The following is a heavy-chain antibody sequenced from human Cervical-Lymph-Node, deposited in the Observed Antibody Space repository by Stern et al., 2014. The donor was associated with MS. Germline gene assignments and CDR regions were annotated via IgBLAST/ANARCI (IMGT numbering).Heavy chain of an antibody. CDR1: GFTFSSYA. V-gene: IGHV3-30*04. CDR2: ISYDGSNK. J-gene: IGHJ6*02. Sequence: QVQLVQSRGGVVQPGRSLRLSCAASGFTFSSYAMHWVRQAPGKGLEWVAVISYDGSNKYYADSVKGRFTISRDNSKNTLYLQMNSLRAEDTAVYYCARDLYYDSSGYYYYYYYGMDVWGQGTTVTVSS. CDR3: ARDLYYDSSGYYYYYYYGMDV. D-gene: IGHD3-22*01.